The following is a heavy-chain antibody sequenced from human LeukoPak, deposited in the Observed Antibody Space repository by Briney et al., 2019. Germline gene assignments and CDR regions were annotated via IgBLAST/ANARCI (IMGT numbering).Heavy chain of an antibody. CDR2: ITSSGTYT. CDR3: ARDPYSGNYGTYYYYYMDV. D-gene: IGHD1-26*01. V-gene: IGHV3-21*01. J-gene: IGHJ6*03. CDR1: GISVHDEY. Sequence: GGSLRLSCEGSGISVHDEYINWVRQAPGKAMEWVSSITSSGTYTFYADSVKGRFTISRDNAKNSLYLQMDSLGPEDTAVYYCARDPYSGNYGTYYYYYMDVWGKGTTVTISS.